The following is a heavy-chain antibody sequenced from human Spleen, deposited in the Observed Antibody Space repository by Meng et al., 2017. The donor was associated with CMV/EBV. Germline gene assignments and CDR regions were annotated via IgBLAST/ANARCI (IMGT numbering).Heavy chain of an antibody. CDR2: ISFDGGNK. Sequence: GGSLRLSCAASGFNFDNYPMHWVRQAPGKGLEWVAMISFDGGNKNFADSVKGRFSISRDNSRKTVYLQMNSLRPEDTAVYYCASHFFGEVTIEVGWLDPWGQGTVVTVSS. D-gene: IGHD3-3*01. CDR1: GFNFDNYP. J-gene: IGHJ5*02. CDR3: ASHFFGEVTIEVGWLDP. V-gene: IGHV3-30-3*01.